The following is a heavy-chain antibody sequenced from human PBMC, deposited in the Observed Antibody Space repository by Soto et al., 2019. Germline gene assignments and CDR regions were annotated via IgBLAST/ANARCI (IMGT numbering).Heavy chain of an antibody. Sequence: QVQLVQSGAEVKKPGSSVKVSCKASGGTFSSYAISWVRQAPGQGLEWMGGIIPIFGTANYAQKFQGRVTITADESTSTAYMELSSLRSADTAVDYCASCQLVQMSRSRWTEGYGLYVWGRGTTVTVS. D-gene: IGHD6-13*01. J-gene: IGHJ6*02. CDR2: IIPIFGTA. CDR3: ASCQLVQMSRSRWTEGYGLYV. V-gene: IGHV1-69*01. CDR1: GGTFSSYA.